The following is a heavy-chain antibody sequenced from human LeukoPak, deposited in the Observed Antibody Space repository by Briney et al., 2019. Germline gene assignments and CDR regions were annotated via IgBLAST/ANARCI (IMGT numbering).Heavy chain of an antibody. V-gene: IGHV3-7*01. CDR1: GFTFSSYW. CDR2: MKQDGSER. D-gene: IGHD3-22*01. J-gene: IGHJ4*02. CDR3: ARRALSSGYYPQFDY. Sequence: GGSLRLSCAASGFTFSSYWMSWVRQAPGKGLEWVANMKQDGSERSYVDSVKGRFTISRDNAKNSLYLQMDSLRAEDTAVYYCARRALSSGYYPQFDYWGQGILVTVSS.